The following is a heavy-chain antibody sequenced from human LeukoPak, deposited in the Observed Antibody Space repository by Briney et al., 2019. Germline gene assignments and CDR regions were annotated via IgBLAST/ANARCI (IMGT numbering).Heavy chain of an antibody. CDR1: GGSISSGGYS. D-gene: IGHD3-10*01. J-gene: IGHJ4*02. Sequence: PSETLSLTCTVSGGSISSGGYSWSWIRQPPGKGLEWIGYIYHSGSTYYNPSLKSRVTVSVDRSKNQFSLKLSSVTAADTAVYYCAIHHGGPMVRGVSGHFDYWGQGTLVTVSS. CDR3: AIHHGGPMVRGVSGHFDY. V-gene: IGHV4-30-2*01. CDR2: IYHSGST.